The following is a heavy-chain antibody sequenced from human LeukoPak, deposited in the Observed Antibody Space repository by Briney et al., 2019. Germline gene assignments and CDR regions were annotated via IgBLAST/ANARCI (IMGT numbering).Heavy chain of an antibody. CDR3: ARDGKGFDY. CDR2: INHSGST. V-gene: IGHV4-34*01. Sequence: GSLRLSCAASGFTFSSFSMNWVRQAPGKGLEWIGEINHSGSTNYNPSLKSRVTISVDTSKNQFSLKLSSVTAADTAVYYCARDGKGFDYWGQGTLVTVSS. J-gene: IGHJ4*02. CDR1: GFTFSSFS.